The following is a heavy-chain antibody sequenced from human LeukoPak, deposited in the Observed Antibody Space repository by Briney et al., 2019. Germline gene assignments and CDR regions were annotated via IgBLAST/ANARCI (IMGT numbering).Heavy chain of an antibody. CDR3: AKGGGSYYGFDY. Sequence: GGSLRLSCAASGFTFSSYAMSWVPQAPGKGLELVSAISGSGGSTYYADSVKGRFTISRDNSKNTLYLQMNSLRAEDTAVYYCAKGGGSYYGFDYWDQGTLVTVSS. J-gene: IGHJ4*02. CDR1: GFTFSSYA. CDR2: ISGSGGST. D-gene: IGHD1-26*01. V-gene: IGHV3-23*01.